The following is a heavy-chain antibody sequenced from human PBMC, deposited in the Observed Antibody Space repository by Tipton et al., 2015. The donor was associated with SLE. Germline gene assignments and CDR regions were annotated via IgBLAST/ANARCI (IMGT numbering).Heavy chain of an antibody. CDR1: GGSFSDYY. Sequence: LRLSCAVYGGSFSDYYWSWIRQPPGKGLEWIGEINHSGSTNYNPSLKSRVTISVDTSKNQFPLRLSSVTAADTAVYYCASGGAARGGWFDPWGQGTLVTVSS. CDR2: INHSGST. CDR3: ASGGAARGGWFDP. D-gene: IGHD6-6*01. J-gene: IGHJ5*02. V-gene: IGHV4-34*01.